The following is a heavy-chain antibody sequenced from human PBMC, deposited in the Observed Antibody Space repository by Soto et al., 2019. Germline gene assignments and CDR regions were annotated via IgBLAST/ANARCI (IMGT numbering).Heavy chain of an antibody. J-gene: IGHJ5*02. CDR2: ISGSGGSA. Sequence: PGGSLRLSCAASGFTFSSYAMSWVRQAPGKGLEWVSTISGSGGSADYADSVKGRFTTSRDNPQNTLYLEMNSLRAEDTAIYYCAKDRFPVVVTVSIFDPWGQGTLVTVSS. CDR3: AKDRFPVVVTVSIFDP. CDR1: GFTFSSYA. D-gene: IGHD2-21*02. V-gene: IGHV3-23*01.